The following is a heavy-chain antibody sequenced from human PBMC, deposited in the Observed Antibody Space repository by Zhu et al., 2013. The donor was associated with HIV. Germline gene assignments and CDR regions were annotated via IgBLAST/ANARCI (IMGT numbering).Heavy chain of an antibody. CDR3: ARDQLPGSSSSWITEHYYGMDV. V-gene: IGHV1-69*01. J-gene: IGHJ6*02. Sequence: QVQLVQSGAEVKKPGSSVKVSCKASGGTFSSYAISWVRQAPGQGLEWMGGIIPIFGTANYAQKFQGRVTITADESTSTAYMELSSLRSEDTAVYYCARDQLPGSSSSWITEHYYGMDVWGQGTTVTVSS. CDR1: GGTFSSYA. D-gene: IGHD6-6*01. CDR2: IIPIFGTA.